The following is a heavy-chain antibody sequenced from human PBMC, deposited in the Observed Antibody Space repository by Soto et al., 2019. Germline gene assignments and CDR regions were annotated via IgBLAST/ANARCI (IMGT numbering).Heavy chain of an antibody. V-gene: IGHV4-59*01. J-gene: IGHJ5*02. CDR1: AGSIITSY. Sequence: PSETLSLTCTVSAGSIITSYWSWIRHPLGKALEWIGYISYRGSTNYNPSLKSRLTISIDTSKSQISLKLTPLTTSDTAVSSCSSSGIVGREVNTWFDAWGQGTLVTVSS. CDR3: SSSGIVGREVNTWFDA. CDR2: ISYRGST. D-gene: IGHD3-22*01.